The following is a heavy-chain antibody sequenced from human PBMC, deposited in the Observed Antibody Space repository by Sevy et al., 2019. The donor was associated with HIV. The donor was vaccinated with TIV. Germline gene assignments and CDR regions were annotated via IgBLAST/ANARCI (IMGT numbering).Heavy chain of an antibody. J-gene: IGHJ4*02. Sequence: SETLSLTCTVSGGSISSGGYYWSWIRQHPGKGLEWIGYIYYSGSTYYNPSLKSRVTISVDTSKNQFSLKLSSVTAADTVVYYCARALRARGYCSSTSCPRTNYFDHWGQGTLVTVSS. D-gene: IGHD2-2*01. CDR1: GGSISSGGYY. V-gene: IGHV4-31*03. CDR3: ARALRARGYCSSTSCPRTNYFDH. CDR2: IYYSGST.